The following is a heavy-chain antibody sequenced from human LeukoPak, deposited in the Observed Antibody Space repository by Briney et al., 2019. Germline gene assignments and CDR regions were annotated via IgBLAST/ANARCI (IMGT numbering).Heavy chain of an antibody. CDR3: ARLNGHFDWLKEDLDY. Sequence: PSETLSLTCTVSGYSISSGYYWGWIRQPPGKGLEWIGSIYYSGSTYYNPSLKSRVTISVDTSKNQFSLKLSSVTAADTAVYYCARLNGHFDWLKEDLDYWGQGTLVTVSS. D-gene: IGHD3-9*01. CDR2: IYYSGST. V-gene: IGHV4-38-2*02. J-gene: IGHJ4*02. CDR1: GYSISSGYY.